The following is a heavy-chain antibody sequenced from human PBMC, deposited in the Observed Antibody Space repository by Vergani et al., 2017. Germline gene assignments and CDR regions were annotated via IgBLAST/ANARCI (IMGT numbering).Heavy chain of an antibody. CDR1: GGSISSYY. D-gene: IGHD5-18*01. CDR2: IYYSGST. Sequence: QVQLQESCPGLVKPSETLSLTCTVSGGSISSYYWSWIRQPPGKGLEWIGYIYYSGSTNYNPSLKSRVTISVDTSKNQFSLKLSSVTAADTAVYYCARVYEYSYGYWFDPWGQGTLVTVSS. J-gene: IGHJ5*02. V-gene: IGHV4-59*01. CDR3: ARVYEYSYGYWFDP.